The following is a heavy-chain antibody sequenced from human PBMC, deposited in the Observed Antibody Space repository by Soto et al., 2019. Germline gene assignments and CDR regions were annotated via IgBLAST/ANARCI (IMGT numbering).Heavy chain of an antibody. CDR1: GFTFSSYS. V-gene: IGHV3-21*01. CDR2: ISSSSSYI. J-gene: IGHJ6*03. Sequence: EVQLVESGGGLVKPGGSLRLSCAASGFTFSSYSMNWVRQAPGKGLEWVSSISSSSSYIYYADSVKGRFTISRDNAKNSLYLQMNSLRAEDTAVYYCARDLHYDFWSGHPAQDMDVWGKGTTVTVSS. CDR3: ARDLHYDFWSGHPAQDMDV. D-gene: IGHD3-3*01.